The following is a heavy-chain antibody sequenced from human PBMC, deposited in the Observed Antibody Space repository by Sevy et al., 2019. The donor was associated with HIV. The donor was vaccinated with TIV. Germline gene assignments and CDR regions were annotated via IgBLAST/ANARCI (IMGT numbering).Heavy chain of an antibody. J-gene: IGHJ4*02. CDR2: ISGSGGST. CDR3: AISPPPQQLALFDY. D-gene: IGHD6-13*01. CDR1: GFTFSSYA. V-gene: IGHV3-23*01. Sequence: GGCLRLSCAASGFTFSSYAMSWVRQAPGKGLEWVSAISGSGGSTYYADSVKGRFTISRDNSKNTLYLQMNSLRAEDTAVYYCAISPPPQQLALFDYWGQGTLVTVSS.